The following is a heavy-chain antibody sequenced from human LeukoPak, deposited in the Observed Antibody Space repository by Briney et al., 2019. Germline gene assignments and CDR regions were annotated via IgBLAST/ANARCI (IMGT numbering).Heavy chain of an antibody. V-gene: IGHV3-30*18. CDR2: ISYDGSNK. D-gene: IGHD5-18*01. CDR1: GFTFSSYG. CDR3: AKDRAAGYSYGYYFDY. J-gene: IGHJ4*02. Sequence: PGGSLRLSCAASGFTFSSYGMHWVRQAPGKGLEWVAVISYDGSNKYYADSVKGRFTISRDNSKNTLYLQMNSLRAEDTAVYYCAKDRAAGYSYGYYFDYWGRGTLVTVSS.